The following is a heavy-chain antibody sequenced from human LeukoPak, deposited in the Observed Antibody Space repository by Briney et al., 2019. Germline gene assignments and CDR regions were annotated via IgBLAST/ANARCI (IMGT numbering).Heavy chain of an antibody. CDR2: ISSARSTI. CDR1: GFTFRSYS. CDR3: VREASSGYA. D-gene: IGHD3-9*01. Sequence: GGSLRLSCAASGFTFRSYSMNWVRQAPGQGLEWISYISSARSTIYYADSVKGRFTISRDNANNSLFLQMNSLRVEDTFMDYCVREASSGYAWDQGTLVTVSS. V-gene: IGHV3-48*01. J-gene: IGHJ5*02.